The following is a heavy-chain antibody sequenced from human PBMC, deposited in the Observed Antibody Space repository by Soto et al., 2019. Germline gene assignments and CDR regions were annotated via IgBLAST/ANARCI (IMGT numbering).Heavy chain of an antibody. CDR2: IYYSGST. V-gene: IGHV4-59*01. D-gene: IGHD3-9*01. Sequence: PSETLSLTCTVSGGSISSYYWSWIRQPPGKGLECIGYIYYSGSTNYNPSLKSRVTISVDTSKNQFSLKLSSVTAADTAVYYCARAIYGYFDWPDLQSYYFDYWGQGTLVTVS. CDR3: ARAIYGYFDWPDLQSYYFDY. CDR1: GGSISSYY. J-gene: IGHJ4*02.